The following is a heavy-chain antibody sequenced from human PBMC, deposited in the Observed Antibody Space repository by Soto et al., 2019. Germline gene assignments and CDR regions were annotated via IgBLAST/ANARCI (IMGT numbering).Heavy chain of an antibody. CDR2: ISGSGGST. Sequence: GGSLRLSCAASGFTFSSYAMSWVRQAPGKGLEWVSAISGSGGSTYYADSVKGRFTISRDNSKNTLYLQMNSLRAEDTAVYYCAKDQWEDYYGSGSYYYWGQGTLVTVSS. CDR3: AKDQWEDYYGSGSYYY. V-gene: IGHV3-23*01. CDR1: GFTFSSYA. J-gene: IGHJ4*02. D-gene: IGHD3-10*01.